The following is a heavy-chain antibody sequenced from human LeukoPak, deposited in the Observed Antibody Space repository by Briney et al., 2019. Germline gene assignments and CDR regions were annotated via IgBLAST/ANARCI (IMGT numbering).Heavy chain of an antibody. V-gene: IGHV3-15*01. CDR2: IKSKTDGGTT. Sequence: GGSLRLSCAASGFTFSNAWMSWVRQAPGKGLEWVGRIKSKTDGGTTDYAAPVKGRFTISRDDSKNTLYLQMNSLKTEDTAVYYCTTSLGMHSRLHYPTGPDNWFDPWGQGTLVTVSS. CDR3: TTSLGMHSRLHYPTGPDNWFDP. D-gene: IGHD5-12*01. CDR1: GFTFSNAW. J-gene: IGHJ5*02.